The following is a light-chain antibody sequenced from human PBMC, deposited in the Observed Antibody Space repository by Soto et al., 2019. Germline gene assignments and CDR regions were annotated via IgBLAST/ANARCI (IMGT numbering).Light chain of an antibody. CDR2: LGS. Sequence: DIVMTQSPLSLPVTPGEPASISCRSSQSLLHSTGNNYLDWYLQKAGQPPQLLIYLGSNRASGVPDRFSGSGSGTDFTLKISGVAAEDVGVYYCMQALQTPPTYGQETRLEI. J-gene: IGKJ5*01. CDR1: QSLLHSTGNNY. CDR3: MQALQTPPT. V-gene: IGKV2-28*01.